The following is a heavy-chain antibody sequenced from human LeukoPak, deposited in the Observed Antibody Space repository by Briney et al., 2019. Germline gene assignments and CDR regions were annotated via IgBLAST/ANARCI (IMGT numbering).Heavy chain of an antibody. J-gene: IGHJ6*02. D-gene: IGHD3-22*01. CDR1: GGTFSSYA. V-gene: IGHV1-69*13. CDR2: IIPIFGTA. Sequence: SVKVSCKASGGTFSSYAISWVRQAPGQGLEWMGGIIPIFGTANYAQKFQGRVTITADESTSTAYMELSSLRSEDTAVYYCASGYPYYYGMDVWGQGTTVPVSS. CDR3: ASGYPYYYGMDV.